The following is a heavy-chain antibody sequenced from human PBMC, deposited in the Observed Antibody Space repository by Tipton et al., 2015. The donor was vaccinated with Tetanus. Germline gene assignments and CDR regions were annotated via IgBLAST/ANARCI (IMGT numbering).Heavy chain of an antibody. J-gene: IGHJ4*02. V-gene: IGHV3-21*01. Sequence: SLRLSCAASGFTFSSYSMNWVRQAPGKGLEWVSSISSSSSYIYYADSVKGRFTISRDNAKNSLFLQMNSLRDDDTAVYYCVSGSALDYWGQRTLITVSS. CDR3: VSGSALDY. D-gene: IGHD6-25*01. CDR1: GFTFSSYS. CDR2: ISSSSSYI.